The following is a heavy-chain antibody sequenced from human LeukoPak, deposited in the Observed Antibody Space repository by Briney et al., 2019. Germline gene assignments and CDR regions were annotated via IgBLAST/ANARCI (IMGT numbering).Heavy chain of an antibody. V-gene: IGHV3-23*01. D-gene: IGHD3-10*01. CDR3: VVGASSGTKYPGEYYYYGMDV. Sequence: GGSLRLSCAASGFTFSSYAMSWVRQAPGKGLEWVSAISCSGGSTYYADSVKGRFTISRDNSKNTLYLQMNSLRAEDTAVYYCVVGASSGTKYPGEYYYYGMDVWGQGTTVTVSS. CDR2: ISCSGGST. J-gene: IGHJ6*02. CDR1: GFTFSSYA.